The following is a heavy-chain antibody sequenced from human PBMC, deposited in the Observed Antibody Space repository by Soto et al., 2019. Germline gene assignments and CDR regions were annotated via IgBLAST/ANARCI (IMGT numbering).Heavy chain of an antibody. CDR1: GYTLTELS. CDR2: FDPEDGET. CDR3: AALLRYFDWFSSALNWFDP. Sequence: ASVKVSCKVSGYTLTELSMHWVRQAPGKGLEWMGGFDPEDGETIYAQKFQGRVTMTEDTSTDTAYMELSSLRSEDTAVYYCAALLRYFDWFSSALNWFDPWGQGTLVTSPQ. V-gene: IGHV1-24*01. J-gene: IGHJ5*02. D-gene: IGHD3-9*01.